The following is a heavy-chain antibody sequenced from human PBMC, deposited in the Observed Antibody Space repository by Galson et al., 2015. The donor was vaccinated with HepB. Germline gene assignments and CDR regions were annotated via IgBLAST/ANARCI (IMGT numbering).Heavy chain of an antibody. CDR1: GFTVSSNY. D-gene: IGHD5-18*01. J-gene: IGHJ4*02. V-gene: IGHV3-53*01. CDR2: IYSGGST. Sequence: SLRLSCAASGFTVSSNYMSGVRQAPGKGLEWVSVIYSGGSTYYADSVKGRFTISRDNSKNTLYLQMNSLRAEDTAVYYCAREHTAMDDVSFDYWGQGTLVTVSS. CDR3: AREHTAMDDVSFDY.